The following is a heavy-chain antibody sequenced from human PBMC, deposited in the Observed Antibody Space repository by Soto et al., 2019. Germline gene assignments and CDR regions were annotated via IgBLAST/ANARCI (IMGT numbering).Heavy chain of an antibody. D-gene: IGHD3-9*01. CDR3: ARDHHAYYDILTGYPGLVDY. CDR1: GFTFSSYG. Sequence: QVQLVESGGGVVQPGRSLRLSCAASGFTFSSYGMHWVRQAPGKGLEWVAVIWYDGSNKYYADSVKGRFTISRDNSKNTLYLQMNSLRAEDTAVYYCARDHHAYYDILTGYPGLVDYWGQGTLVTVSS. J-gene: IGHJ4*02. V-gene: IGHV3-33*01. CDR2: IWYDGSNK.